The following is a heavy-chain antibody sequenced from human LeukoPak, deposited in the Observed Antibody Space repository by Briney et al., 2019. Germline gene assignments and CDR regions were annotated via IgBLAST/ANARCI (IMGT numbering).Heavy chain of an antibody. CDR2: ISTDARTI. D-gene: IGHD6-13*01. CDR3: VRGQATAWGLDY. V-gene: IGHV3-74*01. Sequence: GSLRLSCAASGFTFSSNWMHWVRQAPGKGLVWVSHISTDARTITYADFVKGRFTISRDNAKNTVYLQMNSLRAEDTALYYCVRGQATAWGLDYWGQGTLVTVSS. CDR1: GFTFSSNW. J-gene: IGHJ4*02.